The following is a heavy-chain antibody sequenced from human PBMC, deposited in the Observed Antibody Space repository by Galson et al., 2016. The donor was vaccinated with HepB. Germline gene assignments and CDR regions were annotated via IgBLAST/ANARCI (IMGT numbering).Heavy chain of an antibody. V-gene: IGHV4-4*02. CDR3: ARRSAYYFLVYYFNY. D-gene: IGHD3-3*01. J-gene: IGHJ4*02. Sequence: ETLSLTCAVSGGSISNSSWWTWVRQPPGKGLEWIGEIHHSGSTNYNPSLKGRVTMSIDSSKYQFSLKLINVTAADTAVYYCARRSAYYFLVYYFNYWGPGTLVTVSS. CDR2: IHHSGST. CDR1: GGSISNSSW.